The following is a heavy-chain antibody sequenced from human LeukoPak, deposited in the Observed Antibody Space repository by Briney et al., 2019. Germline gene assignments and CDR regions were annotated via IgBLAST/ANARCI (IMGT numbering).Heavy chain of an antibody. V-gene: IGHV4-34*01. Sequence: SEILSLTCAVYGGSFSGYYWSWIRQSPGKGLEWIGELNPSGSTDYNPSLKSRVTISVDTSKNQFSVKLTSVTAADTAVYYCARGASQNGDSVNYYFGMDVWGQGTTVTVSS. CDR2: LNPSGST. J-gene: IGHJ6*02. CDR3: ARGASQNGDSVNYYFGMDV. D-gene: IGHD4-17*01. CDR1: GGSFSGYY.